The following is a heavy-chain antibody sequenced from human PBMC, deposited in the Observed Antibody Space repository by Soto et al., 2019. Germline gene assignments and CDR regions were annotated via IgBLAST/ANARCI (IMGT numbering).Heavy chain of an antibody. CDR3: ARDNGDSYGSDY. V-gene: IGHV1-46*01. CDR2: INPSGGSP. J-gene: IGHJ4*01. D-gene: IGHD5-18*01. CDR1: GYTFTSYY. Sequence: QVQLVQSGAEVKKPGASVKVSCKASGYTFTSYYMHWVRQAPGQGLEWMGIINPSGGSPSYAQKFQGRVTMPRDTSTSTFYMELSSLRSEDTAVYYCARDNGDSYGSDYWGHRTLVTVSS.